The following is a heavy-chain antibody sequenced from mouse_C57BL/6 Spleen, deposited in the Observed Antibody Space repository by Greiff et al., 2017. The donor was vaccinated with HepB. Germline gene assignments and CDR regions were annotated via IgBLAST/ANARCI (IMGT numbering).Heavy chain of an antibody. V-gene: IGHV1-26*01. Sequence: EVQLQQSGPELVKPGASVKISCKASGYTFTDYYMNWVKQSHGKSLEWIGDINPNNGGTSYNQKFKGKATLTVDKSSSTAYMELRSLTSEDSAVYYCARKRGYYSKGYAMDYWGQGTSVTVSS. CDR3: ARKRGYYSKGYAMDY. D-gene: IGHD2-5*01. J-gene: IGHJ4*01. CDR2: INPNNGGT. CDR1: GYTFTDYY.